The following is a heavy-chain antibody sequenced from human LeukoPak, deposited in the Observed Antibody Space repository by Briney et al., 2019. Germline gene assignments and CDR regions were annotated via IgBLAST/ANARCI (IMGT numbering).Heavy chain of an antibody. J-gene: IGHJ4*02. V-gene: IGHV1-69*01. Sequence: SVKVSCKASGGTFSSYAISWVRQAPGQGLEWMGGIIPIFGTANYAQKFQGRVTITADESTSTAYMELSSLRSEDTAVYYCARGVGEYYDSTRAGFDYWGQGTPVTVYS. CDR1: GGTFSSYA. CDR2: IIPIFGTA. CDR3: ARGVGEYYDSTRAGFDY. D-gene: IGHD3-22*01.